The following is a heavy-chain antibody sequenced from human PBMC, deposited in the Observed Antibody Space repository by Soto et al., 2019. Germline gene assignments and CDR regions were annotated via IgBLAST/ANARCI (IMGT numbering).Heavy chain of an antibody. CDR2: INHSGST. CDR3: AREGTIFGVVIIGL. CDR1: GGSFSGYY. V-gene: IGHV4-34*01. J-gene: IGHJ4*01. D-gene: IGHD3-3*01. Sequence: QVQLQQWGAGLLKPSETLSLTCAVYGGSFSGYYWSWIRQPPGKGLEWIGEINHSGSTNYNPSLKSRVTISGDQSKNQFSLKLSSVAAADTAVDYCAREGTIFGVVIIGLWGQGTLVTVSS.